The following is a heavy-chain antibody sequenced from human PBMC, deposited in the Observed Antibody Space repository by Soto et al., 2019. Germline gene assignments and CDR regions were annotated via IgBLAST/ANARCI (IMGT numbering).Heavy chain of an antibody. Sequence: PSETLSLTCTVSGGSIISYYWSWILQPPGKGLEWIGYIYYSGSTNYNPSLKSRVTISVDTSKNQFSLKLSSVTAADTAVYYCARLSPYTEQLAQTNNYYYYYMDVWGKGTTVTVSS. CDR1: GGSIISYY. J-gene: IGHJ6*03. V-gene: IGHV4-59*08. D-gene: IGHD6-13*01. CDR2: IYYSGST. CDR3: ARLSPYTEQLAQTNNYYYYYMDV.